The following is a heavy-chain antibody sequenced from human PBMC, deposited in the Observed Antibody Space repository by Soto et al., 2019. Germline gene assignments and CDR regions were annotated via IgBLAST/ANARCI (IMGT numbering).Heavy chain of an antibody. CDR1: GYIFTSYY. Sequence: QVQLVQSGAEVKKPGASVKVSCKASGYIFTSYYIHWVRQAPGQGLEWMGWINPFDGSRMFAQSFQRRVTXTXDXXTSTVYMEVSSLRSEDTAVYYCSRVDPGETSPFDHWGQGTLVTVSS. D-gene: IGHD3-10*01. V-gene: IGHV1-46*03. CDR2: INPFDGSR. J-gene: IGHJ4*02. CDR3: SRVDPGETSPFDH.